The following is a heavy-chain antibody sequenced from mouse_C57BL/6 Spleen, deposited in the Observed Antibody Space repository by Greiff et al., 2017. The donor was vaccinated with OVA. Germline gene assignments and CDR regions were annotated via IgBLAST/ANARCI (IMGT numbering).Heavy chain of an antibody. D-gene: IGHD1-1*01. CDR2: INPNNGGT. CDR1: GYTFTDYY. V-gene: IGHV1-26*01. Sequence: EVQLQQSGPELVKPGASVKISCKASGYTFTDYYMNWVKQSHGKSLEWIGDINPNNGGTSYNQKFKGKATLTVDKSSSTAYMELRSLTSEDSAVYYCAYNYGSEGAWFAYWGQGTLVTVSA. CDR3: AYNYGSEGAWFAY. J-gene: IGHJ3*01.